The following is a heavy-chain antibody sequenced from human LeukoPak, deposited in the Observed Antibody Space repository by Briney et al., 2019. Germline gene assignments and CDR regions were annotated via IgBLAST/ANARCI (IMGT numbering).Heavy chain of an antibody. CDR1: EFTFSTYA. J-gene: IGHJ4*02. CDR3: AKAIRQNRDLYDY. D-gene: IGHD1-14*01. V-gene: IGHV3-23*01. Sequence: PGGSLRLSCAASEFTFSTYAMTWVRQAPGKGLEWVSGISGSGASTYYADSVKGRFTISRDNSKNTLYLQMNSLRAEDTALYYCAKAIRQNRDLYDYWGQGTLVTVSS. CDR2: ISGSGAST.